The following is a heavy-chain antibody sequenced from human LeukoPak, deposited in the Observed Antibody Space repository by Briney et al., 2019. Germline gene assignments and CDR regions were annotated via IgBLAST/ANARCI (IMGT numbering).Heavy chain of an antibody. Sequence: GASVKVSCEASGYTFTSYGISWVRQAPGQGLEWMGWISAYNGNTSYAQKLQGRVTMTTDTSTSTAYMELRSLRSDDTAVYYCARVAAVAVFDYWGQGTLVTVSS. J-gene: IGHJ4*02. D-gene: IGHD6-19*01. V-gene: IGHV1-18*01. CDR3: ARVAAVAVFDY. CDR1: GYTFTSYG. CDR2: ISAYNGNT.